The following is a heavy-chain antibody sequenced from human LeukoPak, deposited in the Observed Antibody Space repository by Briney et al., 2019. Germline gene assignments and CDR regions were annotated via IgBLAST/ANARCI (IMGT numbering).Heavy chain of an antibody. CDR2: INPNSGGT. CDR3: ARGADSEGYYYMDV. V-gene: IGHV1-2*02. Sequence: ASVKVSCKASGYTFTGYYMHWVRQAPGQGLEWMGWINPNSGGTNYAQKFQGRVTMTRDTSISTAYMELSRLRSDDTAVYYCARGADSEGYYYMDVWGKGTTVTVSS. J-gene: IGHJ6*03. D-gene: IGHD2-15*01. CDR1: GYTFTGYY.